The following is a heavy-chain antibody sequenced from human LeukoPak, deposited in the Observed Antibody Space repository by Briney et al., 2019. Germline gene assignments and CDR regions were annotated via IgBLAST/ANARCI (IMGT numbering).Heavy chain of an antibody. CDR3: ARGSRRSAGYGTTFDY. CDR2: IQTSGIT. J-gene: IGHJ4*02. CDR1: GGSISSYY. V-gene: IGHV4-4*07. Sequence: SETLSLTCTVSGGSISSYYWSWIRQPAGKGLEWIGRIQTSGITNYNPSLKSRVTISVDTSKNQFSLKLSSVTAADTAVYYCARGSRRSAGYGTTFDYWGQGTLVTVSS. D-gene: IGHD2-2*01.